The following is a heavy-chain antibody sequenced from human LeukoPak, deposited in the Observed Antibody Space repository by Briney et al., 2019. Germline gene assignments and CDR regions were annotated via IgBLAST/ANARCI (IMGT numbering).Heavy chain of an antibody. D-gene: IGHD3-3*01. Sequence: ASVKVSCKASGYTFTSYYMHWVRQAPGQGLEWMGIINPSGGSTSYAQKFQGRVTMTRDTSTSTVYMELSSLRSEDTAVYYCARVTARYSQFLDYYYYYGMDVWGQGTTVTVSS. V-gene: IGHV1-46*01. J-gene: IGHJ6*02. CDR1: GYTFTSYY. CDR2: INPSGGST. CDR3: ARVTARYSQFLDYYYYYGMDV.